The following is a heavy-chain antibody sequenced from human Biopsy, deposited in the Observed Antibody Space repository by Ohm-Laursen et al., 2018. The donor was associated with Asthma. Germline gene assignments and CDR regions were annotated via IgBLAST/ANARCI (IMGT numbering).Heavy chain of an antibody. Sequence: SLRLSCAASGFTFSNYGMHWVRQAPGKGLDWVAVISFDGSNKNYTDSVKGRFTISSDNPRNTPHLQMNSLRAEDTAVYYCAKDVFPGWELRRGPDYWGQGTLVTVSS. D-gene: IGHD1-26*01. CDR3: AKDVFPGWELRRGPDY. J-gene: IGHJ4*02. CDR2: ISFDGSNK. CDR1: GFTFSNYG. V-gene: IGHV3-30*18.